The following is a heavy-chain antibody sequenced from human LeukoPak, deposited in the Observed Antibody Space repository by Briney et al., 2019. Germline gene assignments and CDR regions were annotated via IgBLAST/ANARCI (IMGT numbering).Heavy chain of an antibody. CDR3: TRVGSGWSYYFDY. CDR1: GFTFGDYA. D-gene: IGHD6-19*01. CDR2: IRSKAYGGTT. V-gene: IGHV3-49*04. J-gene: IGHJ4*02. Sequence: GGSLRLSCTASGFTFGDYAMSWVRQAPGKELEWVGFIRSKAYGGTTEYAASVKGRFTISRDDSKSIAYLQMNSLKTEDTAVYYCTRVGSGWSYYFDYWGQGTLVTVSS.